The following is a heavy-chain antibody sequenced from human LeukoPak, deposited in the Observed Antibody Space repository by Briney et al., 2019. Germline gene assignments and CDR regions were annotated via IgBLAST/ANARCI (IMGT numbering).Heavy chain of an antibody. V-gene: IGHV1-18*01. CDR3: ATGLTRPNTIFAAGYSDY. Sequence: ASVKVSCKAFGYTFTSYGISWVRQAPGQGLEWMGWISAYNGNTNYAQKLQGRVTMTTDTSTSTAYMELRSLRSDDTAVYYCATGLTRPNTIFAAGYSDYWGQGTLVTVSS. CDR1: GYTFTSYG. J-gene: IGHJ4*02. D-gene: IGHD3-3*01. CDR2: ISAYNGNT.